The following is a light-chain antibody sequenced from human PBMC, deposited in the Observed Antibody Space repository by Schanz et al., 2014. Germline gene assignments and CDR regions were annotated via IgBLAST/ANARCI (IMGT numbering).Light chain of an antibody. CDR1: SSDIGAYKY. V-gene: IGLV2-14*01. CDR2: EVS. CDR3: SSYTSSSTDV. Sequence: QSALSQPASVSGSPGQSVTISCTGTSSDIGAYKYVYWYQQHPGKAPKLIIYEVSNRPSGVSDRFSGSKSGNTASLTISGLQAEDEADYYCSSYTSSSTDVFGTGTKVTVL. J-gene: IGLJ1*01.